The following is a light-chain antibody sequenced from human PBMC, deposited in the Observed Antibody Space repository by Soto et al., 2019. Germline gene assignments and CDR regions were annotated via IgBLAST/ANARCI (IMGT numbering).Light chain of an antibody. CDR1: QSVSSN. CDR3: QQNNNWPPYT. CDR2: GAS. Sequence: EVVMTQSPATLSVSPGERATLSCRASQSVSSNLVWYQQKPGQAPRLLIYGASTRATGIPARFSGSGSGTEFTLTISSLQSEDFAVYYCQQNNNWPPYTFGQGTKVEIK. V-gene: IGKV3-15*01. J-gene: IGKJ2*01.